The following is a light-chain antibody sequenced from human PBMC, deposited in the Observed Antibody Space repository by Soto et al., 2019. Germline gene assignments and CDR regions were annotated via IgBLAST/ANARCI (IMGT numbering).Light chain of an antibody. V-gene: IGLV1-47*02. CDR3: STWDASLSGYV. CDR1: SSNPRSNY. CDR2: TDN. Sequence: QSVLPQPPPASGTPGQKVTITCTGSSSNPRSNYVYWYQHLPGTDPKLLILTDNDPPSGVPERCSGSKSGASASLAISGLRSEDEADYYCSTWDASLSGYVVGTGTKVTVL. J-gene: IGLJ1*01.